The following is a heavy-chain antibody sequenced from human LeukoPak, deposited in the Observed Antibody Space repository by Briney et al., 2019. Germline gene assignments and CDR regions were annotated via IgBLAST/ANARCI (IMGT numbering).Heavy chain of an antibody. CDR1: GFTFSSNA. D-gene: IGHD6-13*01. CDR2: IRSSGGTT. CDR3: VKELVNRSSTWGFDY. V-gene: IGHV3-23*01. J-gene: IGHJ4*02. Sequence: GGSLRLFSAASGFTFSSNAMSWVRQAPGEGLEWISAIRSSGGTTYYADSVKGRFTISRDNSKNTLFLKMNSLRADDTAVYYCVKELVNRSSTWGFDYWGQGTLVTVSS.